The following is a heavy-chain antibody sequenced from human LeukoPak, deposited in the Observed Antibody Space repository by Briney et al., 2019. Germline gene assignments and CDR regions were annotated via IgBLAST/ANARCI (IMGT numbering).Heavy chain of an antibody. Sequence: GGSLRLSCAASGFTFDDYTMHWVRQAPRKGLEWVSLISWDGGSTYYADSVKGRFTISRDNSKNSLYLQMNSLRTEDTALYYCAKEATYYYDSSGHTPFDYWGQGTLVTVSS. V-gene: IGHV3-43*01. CDR2: ISWDGGST. CDR1: GFTFDDYT. D-gene: IGHD3-22*01. J-gene: IGHJ4*02. CDR3: AKEATYYYDSSGHTPFDY.